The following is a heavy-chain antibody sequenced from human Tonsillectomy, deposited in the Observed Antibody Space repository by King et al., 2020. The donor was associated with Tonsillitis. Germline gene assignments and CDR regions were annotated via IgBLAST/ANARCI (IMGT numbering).Heavy chain of an antibody. Sequence: VQLVESGGGLVQPGGSLRLSCAASGFTFSNYWMSWVRQAPGKGLEWVASIRQDGSEKYYVDSVKGRFTISRDNAKSSLYLQMSSLRAEDTAVYYCASRLAQQWVFDFWGQGTLVTVSS. V-gene: IGHV3-7*03. J-gene: IGHJ4*02. CDR2: IRQDGSEK. D-gene: IGHD1-26*01. CDR3: ASRLAQQWVFDF. CDR1: GFTFSNYW.